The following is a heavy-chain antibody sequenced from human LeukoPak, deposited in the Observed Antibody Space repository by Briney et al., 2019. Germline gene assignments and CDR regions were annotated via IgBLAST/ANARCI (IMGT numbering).Heavy chain of an antibody. CDR2: IYYSGST. V-gene: IGHV4-59*01. CDR1: GGSISSYY. J-gene: IGHJ4*02. CDR3: ARDGGDSPFDS. Sequence: PSETLSLTCTVSGGSISSYYWSWIRRPPGKGLEWIGYIYYSGSTNYNPSLKSRVTISVDTSKNQFSLKLSSVTAADTAVYYCARDGGDSPFDSWGQGTLVTVSS. D-gene: IGHD2-21*02.